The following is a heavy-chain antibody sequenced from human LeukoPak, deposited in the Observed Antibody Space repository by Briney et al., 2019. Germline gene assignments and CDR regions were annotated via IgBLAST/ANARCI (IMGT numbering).Heavy chain of an antibody. J-gene: IGHJ2*01. CDR1: GFTLSSYW. D-gene: IGHD3-10*02. CDR3: FCSGSYWSLDF. CDR2: INSDGSSR. V-gene: IGHV3-74*01. Sequence: AGGSLRLSCAASGFTLSSYWMHWVRQAPGKGLVWVSRINSDGSSRDYADSVRGRFTISRVNAKNTLDLQMNSLRAEDTAVYYCFCSGSYWSLDFWGRGTLVTVSS.